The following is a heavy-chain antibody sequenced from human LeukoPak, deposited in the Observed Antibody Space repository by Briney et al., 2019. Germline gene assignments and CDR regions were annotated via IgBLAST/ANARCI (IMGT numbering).Heavy chain of an antibody. CDR3: ASSXXXIDY. CDR1: GDSVSSNSAA. CDR2: TYYRSKWYS. J-gene: IGHJ4*02. V-gene: IGHV6-1*01. Sequence: SQTLSLTCALSGDSVSSNSAAWNWIRQSPSTGLEYLGRTYYRSKWYSDYAVSVKSRITINADTSKNQFSLQLNSVTPEDTAVYYCASSXXXIDYWGQGTLVTVSA.